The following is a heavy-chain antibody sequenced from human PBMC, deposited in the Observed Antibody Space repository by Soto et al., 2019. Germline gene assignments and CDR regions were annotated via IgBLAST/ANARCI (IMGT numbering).Heavy chain of an antibody. CDR3: AKDGERAGPDDAFDI. D-gene: IGHD3-10*01. J-gene: IGHJ3*02. Sequence: PGGSLRLSCAASGFTFSSYAMTWVRQAPGKGLEWVSGISGSGATTSYADSVKGRFTVSRDNSKNTLYLQMNSLRVEDTAVYHCAKDGERAGPDDAFDIWGQGTMVTVS. V-gene: IGHV3-23*01. CDR1: GFTFSSYA. CDR2: ISGSGATT.